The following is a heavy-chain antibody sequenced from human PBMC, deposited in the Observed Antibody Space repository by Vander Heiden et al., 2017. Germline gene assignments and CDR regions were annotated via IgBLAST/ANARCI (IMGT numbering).Heavy chain of an antibody. J-gene: IGHJ4*02. V-gene: IGHV3-15*01. CDR3: TTELYYYDSSGYYYDY. Sequence: EVQLVESGGGLVKPGGSLGPSCAASGFTFSNAWVSWGRQAPGKGLEWVGRIKSKTDGGTTDYAAPVKGRVTISRDDSKNTLYLQMNSLKTEDTAVYYCTTELYYYDSSGYYYDYWGQGTLVTVSS. CDR2: IKSKTDGGTT. D-gene: IGHD3-22*01. CDR1: GFTFSNAW.